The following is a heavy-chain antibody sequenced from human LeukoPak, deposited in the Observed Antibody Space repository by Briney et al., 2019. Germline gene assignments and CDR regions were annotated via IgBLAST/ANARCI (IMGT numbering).Heavy chain of an antibody. D-gene: IGHD5/OR15-5a*01. Sequence: ASVKVSCKASGYTFTGYYMHWVRQAPGQGLEWMGWINPNSGGTNYAQKFQGRVTMTRDTSISTAYMELSRLRSDDTAVYYCARVGGYSVYEDYYGMDVWGQGTTVTVSS. J-gene: IGHJ6*02. CDR3: ARVGGYSVYEDYYGMDV. V-gene: IGHV1-2*02. CDR1: GYTFTGYY. CDR2: INPNSGGT.